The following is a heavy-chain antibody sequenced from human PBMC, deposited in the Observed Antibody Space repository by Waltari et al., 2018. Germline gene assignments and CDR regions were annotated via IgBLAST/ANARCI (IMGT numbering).Heavy chain of an antibody. CDR1: GFTFSRSW. CDR2: INSDGSSR. V-gene: IGHV3-74*01. CDR3: ARVATKTYSSPVPGRPYYYGMDV. Sequence: EEQLVESGGGLAQPGESLRLSCAASGFTFSRSWMDWVHQSPGRGLVWVSRINSDGSSRTYADSVKGRFTISRDNAKNTLYVQMNRLRAEDTAVYYCARVATKTYSSPVPGRPYYYGMDVWGQGTTVTVSS. J-gene: IGHJ6*02. D-gene: IGHD3-22*01.